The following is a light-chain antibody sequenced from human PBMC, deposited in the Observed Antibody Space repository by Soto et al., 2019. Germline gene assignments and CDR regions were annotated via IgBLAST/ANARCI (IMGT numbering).Light chain of an antibody. J-gene: IGKJ1*01. CDR1: QSISNY. Sequence: DIQMTQSPSSLSASVGDRVTITCRASQSISNYLNWYQQKPGKAPKVLIYAASTLQSGVPSRFSGSGSATTFTLTISSLQPEEFATYYCQQSYSTWTFGLGTKVDIK. CDR2: AAS. CDR3: QQSYSTWT. V-gene: IGKV1-39*01.